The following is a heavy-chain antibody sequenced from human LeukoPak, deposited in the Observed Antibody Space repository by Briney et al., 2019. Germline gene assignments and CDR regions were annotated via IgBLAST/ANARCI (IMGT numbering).Heavy chain of an antibody. D-gene: IGHD2-2*01. Sequence: PSETLSLTCAVYGGSFSGYYWSWIRQPPGKGLEWIGEINHSGSTNYNPSLKSRVTISVDTSKNQFSLKLSSVTAADTAVYYCARGNYGVGHQLLPFDYWGQGTLVTVSS. CDR3: ARGNYGVGHQLLPFDY. J-gene: IGHJ4*02. V-gene: IGHV4-34*01. CDR1: GGSFSGYY. CDR2: INHSGST.